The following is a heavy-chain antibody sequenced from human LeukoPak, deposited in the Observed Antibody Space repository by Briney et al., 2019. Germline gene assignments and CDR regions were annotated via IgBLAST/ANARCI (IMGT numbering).Heavy chain of an antibody. J-gene: IGHJ6*02. CDR1: GGSVSSATSY. Sequence: SEPLSLTCTVSGGSVSSATSYWSWIRQPPGKGLEWIGYIHYSGSTNFNSSLKSRVTISLDTAKNQFSLKLSSVTAADTAVYYCAREELRSISRYYYYAMDVWGQGTTVTVSS. D-gene: IGHD3-3*02. V-gene: IGHV4-61*01. CDR2: IHYSGST. CDR3: AREELRSISRYYYYAMDV.